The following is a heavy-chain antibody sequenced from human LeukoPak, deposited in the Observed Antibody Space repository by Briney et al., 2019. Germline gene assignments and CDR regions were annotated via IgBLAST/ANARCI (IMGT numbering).Heavy chain of an antibody. D-gene: IGHD4-17*01. V-gene: IGHV3-23*01. CDR3: AKAMTSVTTDGY. Sequence: PGGSLRLSCAASGFTFSSYAMSGVRHARGEGLEGVSAISGRGGSTYYADSVKGRFTISRDNSKNTLYLQMNSLRAEDTAVYYCAKAMTSVTTDGYWGQGTLVTVSS. CDR1: GFTFSSYA. J-gene: IGHJ4*02. CDR2: ISGRGGST.